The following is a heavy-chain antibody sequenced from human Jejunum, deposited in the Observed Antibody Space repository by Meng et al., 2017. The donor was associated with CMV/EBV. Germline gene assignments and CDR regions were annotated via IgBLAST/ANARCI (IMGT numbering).Heavy chain of an antibody. CDR3: AFLVDTATLSRDH. CDR1: GGTFNRNI. D-gene: IGHD5-18*01. V-gene: IGHV1-69*02. CDR2: IVPMVGRP. J-gene: IGHJ4*02. Sequence: SGGTFNRNIISWVRQAPGQGLEWMGRIVPMVGRPTYAQKFQGRVTISADKVTSTAYLEVTSLTSEDTAVYFCAFLVDTATLSRDHWGQGTLVTVSS.